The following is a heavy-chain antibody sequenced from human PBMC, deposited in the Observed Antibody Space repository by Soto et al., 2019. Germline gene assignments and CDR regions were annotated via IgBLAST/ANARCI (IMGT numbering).Heavy chain of an antibody. V-gene: IGHV1-69*12. Sequence: QVQLVQSGAEVKKPGSSVKVSCKASGGTFSSYAISWVRQAPGQGLEWMGGIIPIFGTANYAQKFQGRVXMXAXXYTSTAYMELSSLRSEDTAVYYCASAPGLYYGMDVWGQGTTVTVSS. CDR2: IIPIFGTA. CDR1: GGTFSSYA. J-gene: IGHJ6*02. CDR3: ASAPGLYYGMDV.